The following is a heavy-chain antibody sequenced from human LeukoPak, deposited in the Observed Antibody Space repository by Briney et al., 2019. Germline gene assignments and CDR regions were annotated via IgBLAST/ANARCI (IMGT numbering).Heavy chain of an antibody. J-gene: IGHJ6*02. Sequence: SETLSLTCAVYGGSFSGYYWSWIRQPPGKGLEWIGEINRSGSTNYNPSLKSRVTISVDTSKNQFSLKLSSVTAADTAVYYCASSSWRNYYYYGMDVWGQGTTVTVSS. D-gene: IGHD6-13*01. CDR2: INRSGST. CDR1: GGSFSGYY. V-gene: IGHV4-34*01. CDR3: ASSSWRNYYYYGMDV.